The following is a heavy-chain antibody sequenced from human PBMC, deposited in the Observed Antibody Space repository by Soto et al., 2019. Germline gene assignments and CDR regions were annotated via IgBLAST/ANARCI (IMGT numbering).Heavy chain of an antibody. D-gene: IGHD3-10*01. V-gene: IGHV3-23*01. Sequence: EVQLLESGGGLVQPGGSLRLSCAASGFTFNNYAMTWVRQAPGKGLEWVSAISGGGDTTSYADSVKGRFTVSRDGSKNTLYLQMSSLRAEDTALYYCAKVRGGSGSLTPSVDFWGQVTLVTVSS. CDR2: ISGGGDTT. J-gene: IGHJ4*02. CDR1: GFTFNNYA. CDR3: AKVRGGSGSLTPSVDF.